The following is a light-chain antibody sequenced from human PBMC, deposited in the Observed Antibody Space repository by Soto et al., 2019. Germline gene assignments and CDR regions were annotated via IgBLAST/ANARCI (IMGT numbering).Light chain of an antibody. Sequence: DIQLTQSPSFLSASVGDRVTISCRASQGISDYLAWYQQKPGKAPKLLIYGASTLQSGVPSRFSGSASGTEFTLTISSLQPEDFAIYFGQEFNAYPLTFGGGTKLEIK. CDR2: GAS. J-gene: IGKJ4*01. V-gene: IGKV1-9*01. CDR1: QGISDY. CDR3: QEFNAYPLT.